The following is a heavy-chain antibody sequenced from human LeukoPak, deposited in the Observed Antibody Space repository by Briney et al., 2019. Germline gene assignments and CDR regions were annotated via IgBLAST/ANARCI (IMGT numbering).Heavy chain of an antibody. CDR1: GFTFSTSW. J-gene: IGHJ6*02. D-gene: IGHD4-23*01. Sequence: GGSLRLSCAASGFTFSTSWMHWVRHAPGKGLVWVSRTNTDGTTTTYADSVKGRFTISRDNAKNTLYLQMSSLRAEDTAVYYCARRGNSDHYYAMDVWGQGTTVTVSS. CDR2: TNTDGTTT. CDR3: ARRGNSDHYYAMDV. V-gene: IGHV3-74*01.